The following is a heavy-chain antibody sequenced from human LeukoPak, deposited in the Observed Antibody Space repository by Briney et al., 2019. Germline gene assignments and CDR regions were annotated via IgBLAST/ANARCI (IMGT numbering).Heavy chain of an antibody. Sequence: GGSLRLSCTASGFTFGDYGMSWVRQAPGKGLEWVSYISSSSSTIYYADSVKGRFTISRDNANNSLSLHMGRLRAEDTAVYYCARDGGGSPIALGSWGQGTLVTVSS. CDR2: ISSSSSTI. CDR3: ARDGGGSPIALGS. J-gene: IGHJ4*02. V-gene: IGHV3-48*04. CDR1: GFTFGDYG. D-gene: IGHD1-26*01.